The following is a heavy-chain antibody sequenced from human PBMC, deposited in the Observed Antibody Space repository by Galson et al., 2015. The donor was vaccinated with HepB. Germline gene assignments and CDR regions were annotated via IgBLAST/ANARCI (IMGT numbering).Heavy chain of an antibody. CDR3: AHRRDPYCATTGCWGGDWNFDL. V-gene: IGHV2-5*02. CDR1: GLSLTTSGVT. Sequence: PALVKPTQTLTLTCSFSGLSLTTSGVTVAWIRQPPGKALEWLAHIYWDDSKRYSPSLENRLTITKGTSKNQVVFTMTNMAPVDTATYYCAHRRDPYCATTGCWGGDWNFDLWGRGTLVTVSS. J-gene: IGHJ2*01. CDR2: IYWDDSK. D-gene: IGHD2-2*01.